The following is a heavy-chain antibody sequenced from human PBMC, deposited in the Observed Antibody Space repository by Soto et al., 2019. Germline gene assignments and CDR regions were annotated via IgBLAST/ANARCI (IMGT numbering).Heavy chain of an antibody. J-gene: IGHJ4*02. CDR2: MNPNSGNT. CDR3: ARRRSLRFLEWLPANYYFDY. D-gene: IGHD3-3*01. CDR1: GYTFTSYD. Sequence: ASVKVSCTASGYTFTSYDINCVRQATGQGLEWMGWMNPNSGNTGYAQKFQGRVTMTRNTSISTAYMELSSLRSEDTAVYYCARRRSLRFLEWLPANYYFDYWGQGTLVTVSS. V-gene: IGHV1-8*01.